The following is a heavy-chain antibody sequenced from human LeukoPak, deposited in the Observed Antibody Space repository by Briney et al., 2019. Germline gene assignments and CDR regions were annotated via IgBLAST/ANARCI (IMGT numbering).Heavy chain of an antibody. D-gene: IGHD4-17*01. CDR3: AKTKGDYEYYFDY. Sequence: GGSLRLSCAASGFSFSSYFMHWVRQAPGKGLEWVADISYDGSKKYYADSVKGRFTISRDNSKNTLYLQMNSLRAEDTAVYFCAKTKGDYEYYFDYWGQGTLVTVSS. J-gene: IGHJ4*02. CDR1: GFSFSSYF. CDR2: ISYDGSKK. V-gene: IGHV3-30*04.